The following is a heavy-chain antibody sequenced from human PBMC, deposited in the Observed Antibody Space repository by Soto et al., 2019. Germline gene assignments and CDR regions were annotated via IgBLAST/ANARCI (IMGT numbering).Heavy chain of an antibody. J-gene: IGHJ4*02. CDR1: GFSLSTSGVD. CDR2: IYWDDDK. V-gene: IGHV2-5*02. Sequence: QITLKESGPTLVKPPQTLTLTCTFSGFSLSTSGVDVGWIRQPPGKALEWLALIYWDDDKRYKPSLKSRLTTANGNSTYQVALNITTLDPRATATYYCTHRRPDNNSPEYFFHYWGQGTLVTVSS. CDR3: THRRPDNNSPEYFFHY. D-gene: IGHD1-1*01.